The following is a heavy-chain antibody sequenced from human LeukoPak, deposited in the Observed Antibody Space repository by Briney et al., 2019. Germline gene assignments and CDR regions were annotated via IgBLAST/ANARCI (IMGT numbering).Heavy chain of an antibody. CDR1: GFTFSSFG. Sequence: QPGGSLRLSCAASGFTFSSFGLHWVRRTPGAGLEWVASIWFDGTKQFYAESVKGRFTVSRDDSKNTLYLEVNSLSAEDAGLYYCAKDHFPGSGYCSGSSCYGGFDSWGQGTLVTVSS. V-gene: IGHV3-30*02. J-gene: IGHJ4*02. D-gene: IGHD2-2*01. CDR3: AKDHFPGSGYCSGSSCYGGFDS. CDR2: IWFDGTKQ.